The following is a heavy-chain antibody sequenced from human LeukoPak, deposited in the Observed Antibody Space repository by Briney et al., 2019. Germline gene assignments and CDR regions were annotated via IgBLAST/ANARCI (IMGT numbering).Heavy chain of an antibody. J-gene: IGHJ4*02. Sequence: PSETLSLTCTVPGGSLSSYYWTWIRQPPGKGLEWIGYIYYSGSTNYNPSLKSRVTISIDTSKNQFSLKLSSVTVADTAVYYCARGLKFYDILTAYYTFPYFDYWGQGALVTVSS. V-gene: IGHV4-59*01. CDR2: IYYSGST. D-gene: IGHD3-9*01. CDR1: GGSLSSYY. CDR3: ARGLKFYDILTAYYTFPYFDY.